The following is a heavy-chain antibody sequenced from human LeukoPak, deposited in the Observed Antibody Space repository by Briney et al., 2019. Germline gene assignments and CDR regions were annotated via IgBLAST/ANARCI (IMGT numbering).Heavy chain of an antibody. J-gene: IGHJ4*02. CDR3: ARVVAREITMIVVANDY. V-gene: IGHV3-23*01. D-gene: IGHD3-22*01. CDR2: ISGGGGST. Sequence: GGSLRLSCAAAGFIFNSYAMRWVRPAPGEGLEWVSGISGGGGSTYYADSVKGRFTISRDSSKNTLYLQMNSLRAEDTAVYYCARVVAREITMIVVANDYWGQGTLVTVSS. CDR1: GFIFNSYA.